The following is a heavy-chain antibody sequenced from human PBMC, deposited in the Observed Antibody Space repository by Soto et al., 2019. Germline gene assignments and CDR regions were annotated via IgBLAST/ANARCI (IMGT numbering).Heavy chain of an antibody. J-gene: IGHJ6*01. Sequence: PGESLKISCKGSGYTFTNYWIGWVRQMPGKGLEWMGIIYPGDSDTKYNPSFQGQVTISADKSITTTYLQWRSLKASDTAIYYCAASIFFYGMDVWGQGITVPVYS. V-gene: IGHV5-51*01. CDR1: GYTFTNYW. CDR3: AASIFFYGMDV. CDR2: IYPGDSDT.